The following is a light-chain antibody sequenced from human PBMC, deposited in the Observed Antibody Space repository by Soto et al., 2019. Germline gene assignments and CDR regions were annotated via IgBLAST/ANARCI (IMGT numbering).Light chain of an antibody. Sequence: DIQMRQSPSTLSASVGDRVTITCRASQSISSWLAWYQQKPGKAPKVLIYDASSLESGVPSRFSGSGSGTEFTLTISSLQPDDFATYYCQQYNTYSTFGQGTRLEIK. V-gene: IGKV1-5*01. CDR3: QQYNTYST. CDR1: QSISSW. CDR2: DAS. J-gene: IGKJ5*01.